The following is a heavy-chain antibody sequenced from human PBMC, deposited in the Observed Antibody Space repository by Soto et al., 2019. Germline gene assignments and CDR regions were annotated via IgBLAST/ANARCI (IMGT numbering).Heavy chain of an antibody. Sequence: SETLSLTCTVSAGSIKSFYWSWIRQPPGKGLEWIGYISDSGSTNYNPSLRSRVTISLDTSRNQFSLKLSSVTAADTAVYYCARTYSGYYFDYWGQGTLVTVSS. D-gene: IGHD5-12*01. CDR3: ARTYSGYYFDY. CDR2: ISDSGST. J-gene: IGHJ4*02. V-gene: IGHV4-59*08. CDR1: AGSIKSFY.